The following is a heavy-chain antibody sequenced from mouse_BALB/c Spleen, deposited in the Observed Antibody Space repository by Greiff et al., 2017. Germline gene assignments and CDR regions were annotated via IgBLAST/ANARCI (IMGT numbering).Heavy chain of an antibody. CDR3: AKQGDYAMGY. Sequence: VQLKESGPSLVQPSQSLSITCTVSGFSLSSYGVHWVRQSPGKGLEWLGVIWRGGSTDYNAAFMSRLSITKDNSKSPVFFKMNSLQADVTAIYYRAKQGDYAMGYWGPGTSVPVSS. CDR2: IWRGGST. CDR1: GFSLSSYG. V-gene: IGHV2-5-1*01. J-gene: IGHJ4*01.